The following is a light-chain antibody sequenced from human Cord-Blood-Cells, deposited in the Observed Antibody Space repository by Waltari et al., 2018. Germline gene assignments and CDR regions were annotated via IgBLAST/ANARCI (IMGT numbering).Light chain of an antibody. J-gene: IGKJ3*01. CDR2: AAS. CDR3: QKENSAPFT. V-gene: IGKV1-27*01. CDR1: QGISNY. Sequence: DIQMTQSPSSLSASVGDRVTITCRASQGISNYLAWYQQKPGEVPKLLIYAASTLQSVVPSRFSGSGAGTYFTLIISILQAEDGATYCCQKENSAPFTFGPGTKVDIK.